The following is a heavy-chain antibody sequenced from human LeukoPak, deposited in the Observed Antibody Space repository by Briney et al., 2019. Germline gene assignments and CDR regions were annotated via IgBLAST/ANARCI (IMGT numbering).Heavy chain of an antibody. CDR3: ARLLLWFGDYYFDY. D-gene: IGHD3-10*01. CDR2: IYYSGST. Sequence: PSETLSLTCVVSGGSISSGGYSWSWIRQPPGKGLEWIGYIYYSGSTYYNPSLKSRVTISVDTSKNQFSLKLSSVTAADTAVYYCARLLLWFGDYYFDYWGQGALVTVSS. J-gene: IGHJ4*02. CDR1: GGSISSGGYS. V-gene: IGHV4-30-4*07.